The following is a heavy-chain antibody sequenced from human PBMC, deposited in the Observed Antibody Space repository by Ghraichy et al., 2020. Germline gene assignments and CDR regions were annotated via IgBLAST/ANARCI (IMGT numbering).Heavy chain of an antibody. D-gene: IGHD3-16*01. V-gene: IGHV2-26*01. CDR1: EFSLSNARMG. J-gene: IGHJ4*02. CDR2: IFSNDEK. CDR3: ARIVDGGASFDY. Sequence: SGPTLVKPTETLTLTCTVSEFSLSNARMGVSWIRQPPGKALEWLAHIFSNDEKSYSTSLKSRLTISKDTSKSQVVLTMTNMDPVDTATYYCARIVDGGASFDYWGQGTLVTVSS.